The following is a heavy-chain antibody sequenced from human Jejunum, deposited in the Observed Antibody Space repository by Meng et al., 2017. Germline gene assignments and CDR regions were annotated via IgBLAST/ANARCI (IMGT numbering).Heavy chain of an antibody. J-gene: IGHJ4*02. CDR1: GGTFNTYT. CDR3: ARSQNAYYFDN. Sequence: SVKVSSKVSGGTFNTYTFTWVRQAPGQGLEWMGGIHPILGTPNYAQKFQGRVTITADTSTNTVYMELSRLKSEDTALYYCARSQNAYYFDNWGQGTLVTVSS. V-gene: IGHV1-69*08. CDR2: IHPILGTP.